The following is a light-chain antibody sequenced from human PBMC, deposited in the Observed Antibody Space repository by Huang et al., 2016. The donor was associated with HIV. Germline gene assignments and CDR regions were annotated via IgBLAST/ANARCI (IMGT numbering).Light chain of an antibody. CDR2: LGS. CDR1: QSLLHSNGYNY. CDR3: MQALQIPIT. Sequence: DIVMTQSPLSLPVTPGEPASISCRSSQSLLHSNGYNYLDWYLQKPGQSPQLLIYLGSNRASGVPDRCSGSGSGTEFTLKISRVEAEDVGVYYCMQALQIPITFGPGTKVDIK. J-gene: IGKJ3*01. V-gene: IGKV2-28*01.